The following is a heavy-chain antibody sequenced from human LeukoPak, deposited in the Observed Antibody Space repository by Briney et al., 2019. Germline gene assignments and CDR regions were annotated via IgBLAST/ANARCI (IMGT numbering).Heavy chain of an antibody. Sequence: SETLSLTCTVSGGSISSYYWSWFRQPPGKGLEWIGYIYYSGSTNYNPSLKSRVTISVDTSKNQFFLTLSSVTAADTAVYYCPSASASGYFRSGDGFDYWGQGTLVTVSS. V-gene: IGHV4-59*01. CDR1: GGSISSYY. D-gene: IGHD3-22*01. CDR2: IYYSGST. CDR3: PSASASGYFRSGDGFDY. J-gene: IGHJ4*02.